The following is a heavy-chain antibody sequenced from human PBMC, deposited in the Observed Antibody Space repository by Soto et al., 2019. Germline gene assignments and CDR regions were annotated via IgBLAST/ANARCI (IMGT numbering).Heavy chain of an antibody. Sequence: QVQLVQSGAEVKKPGSSVKVSCKASGGTFSSYAISWVRQAPGQGLEWMGGIIPIFGTANYAQKLQGRVTITADESTNTAYMELSSLRSEDTAVYYCTRDRGRRYNDGRGYYYSAYWGQGTLVNVSS. CDR2: IIPIFGTA. V-gene: IGHV1-69*01. CDR3: TRDRGRRYNDGRGYYYSAY. CDR1: GGTFSSYA. J-gene: IGHJ4*02. D-gene: IGHD3-22*01.